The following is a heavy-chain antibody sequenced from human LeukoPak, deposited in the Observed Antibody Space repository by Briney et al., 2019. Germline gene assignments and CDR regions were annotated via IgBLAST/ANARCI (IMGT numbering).Heavy chain of an antibody. D-gene: IGHD2-15*01. J-gene: IGHJ5*02. CDR1: GFTLGDYA. V-gene: IGHV3-21*01. Sequence: NPGGSLRLSCTASGFTLGDYALSWVRQAPGKGLEWVSSISSSSGYVYYADSVKGRFTISRDNAKNSLYLQMSSLRAEDTAVYYCARDGGYCSGGSCNNWFDPWGQGTLVTVSS. CDR2: ISSSSGYV. CDR3: ARDGGYCSGGSCNNWFDP.